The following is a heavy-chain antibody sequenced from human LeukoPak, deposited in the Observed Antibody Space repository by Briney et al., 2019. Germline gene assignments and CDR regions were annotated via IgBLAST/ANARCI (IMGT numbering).Heavy chain of an antibody. D-gene: IGHD2-8*01. Sequence: GEALKICWQGAGYSFTTYWIGWVRQMPGKGLEWMGMIYPGDSDTRDRPSFQGQVTISADKSISTAYLQWSSLKASDTAMYYCARHMGYCTNGVCYTAYYFDYRGQGTLVTVSS. CDR1: GYSFTTYW. CDR2: IYPGDSDT. CDR3: ARHMGYCTNGVCYTAYYFDY. J-gene: IGHJ4*02. V-gene: IGHV5-51*01.